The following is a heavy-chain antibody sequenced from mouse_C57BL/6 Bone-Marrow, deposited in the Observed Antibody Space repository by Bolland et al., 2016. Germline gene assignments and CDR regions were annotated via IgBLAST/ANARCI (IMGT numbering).Heavy chain of an antibody. D-gene: IGHD1-1*01. CDR3: TPNYGAMDY. Sequence: RLKSDNYATHYAESVKGRFTISRDDSKSSVYLQMNNLRAEDTGIYYCTPNYGAMDYWGQGTLV. CDR2: RLKSDNYAT. J-gene: IGHJ3*01. V-gene: IGHV6-3*01.